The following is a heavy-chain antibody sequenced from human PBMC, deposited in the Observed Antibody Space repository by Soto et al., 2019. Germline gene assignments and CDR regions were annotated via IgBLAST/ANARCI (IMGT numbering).Heavy chain of an antibody. CDR1: GGTFSSYA. D-gene: IGHD5-12*01. Sequence: QVQLVQSGAEVKKPGSSVKVSCKASGGTFSSYAISWVRQAPGQGLEWMGGIIPIFGTANYAQKFQGRVTXXAXEXXSTAYMELSSLRSEDTAVHYCARGLPPPDYNGMDVWGQGTTVTVSS. V-gene: IGHV1-69*12. CDR2: IIPIFGTA. J-gene: IGHJ6*02. CDR3: ARGLPPPDYNGMDV.